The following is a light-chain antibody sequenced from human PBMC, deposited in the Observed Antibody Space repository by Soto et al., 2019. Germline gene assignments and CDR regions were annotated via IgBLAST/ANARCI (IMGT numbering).Light chain of an antibody. J-gene: IGKJ3*01. V-gene: IGKV3-20*01. CDR2: GAS. CDR1: QSVSSSY. Sequence: EIVLTQSPGTLSLSPGERATLSCRASQSVSSSYLAWCQQKPGQAPRLLIYGASSRATGIPDRFSGSGSGTDFTLTISRLEPEDFAVYYCQHYGSSFTFGPGTKVDIK. CDR3: QHYGSSFT.